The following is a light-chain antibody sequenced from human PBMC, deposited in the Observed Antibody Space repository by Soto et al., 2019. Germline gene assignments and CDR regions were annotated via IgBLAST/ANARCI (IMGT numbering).Light chain of an antibody. Sequence: EIVLTQSPATLSLSPGERATLSCRASQSVRNYLAWYQQKPGQAPRLLILAASQRAAGVPARFRGSGSGTDFTLTISSLEPEDFAVYYCQERSGWPRGTFGGGTKVEIK. CDR1: QSVRNY. CDR2: AAS. V-gene: IGKV3-11*01. CDR3: QERSGWPRGT. J-gene: IGKJ4*01.